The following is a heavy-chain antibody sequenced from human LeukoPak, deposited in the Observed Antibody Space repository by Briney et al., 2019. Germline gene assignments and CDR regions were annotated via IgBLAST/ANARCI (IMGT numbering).Heavy chain of an antibody. D-gene: IGHD1-1*01. Sequence: GGSLRLSCAASGFTFSSFDMHWIRQPTGQGLEWVSTIGTASDTYYPGSVEGRFILSRDNAKNSLYLQMNSLTAGDTAEYYCARGPPRGKYYYMDVWGKGTTVTVSS. CDR3: ARGPPRGKYYYMDV. V-gene: IGHV3-13*01. CDR1: GFTFSSFD. J-gene: IGHJ6*03. CDR2: IGTASDT.